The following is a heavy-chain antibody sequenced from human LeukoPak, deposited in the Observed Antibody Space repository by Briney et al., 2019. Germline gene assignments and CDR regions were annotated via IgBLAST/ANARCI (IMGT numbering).Heavy chain of an antibody. J-gene: IGHJ5*02. CDR2: IYYSGST. Sequence: SETLSLTCTVSGGSISSSSYYWGWIRQPPGKGLEWIGSIYYSGSTYYNPSLKSRVTISVDTSKNQFSLKLSSVTAADTAVYYCARTHYDFWSGYVNWFDPWGQGTLVTVSS. D-gene: IGHD3-3*01. CDR1: GGSISSSSYY. V-gene: IGHV4-39*07. CDR3: ARTHYDFWSGYVNWFDP.